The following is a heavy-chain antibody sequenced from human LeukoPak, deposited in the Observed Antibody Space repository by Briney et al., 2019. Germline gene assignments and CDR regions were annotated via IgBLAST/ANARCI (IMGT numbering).Heavy chain of an antibody. CDR3: AKRGVVIRVILVGFHKEAYYFDS. V-gene: IGHV3-48*01. D-gene: IGHD3-22*01. CDR2: VSSSSSSI. CDR1: GFTFSIYS. J-gene: IGHJ4*02. Sequence: QPGGSLRLSCAASGFTFSIYSMNWVRQAPGKGLEWVSFVSSSSSSIHYADSVKGRFTISRDNPKNTLYLQMNNLRAGDTAVYFCAKRGVVIRVILVGFHKEAYYFDSWGQGALVTVSP.